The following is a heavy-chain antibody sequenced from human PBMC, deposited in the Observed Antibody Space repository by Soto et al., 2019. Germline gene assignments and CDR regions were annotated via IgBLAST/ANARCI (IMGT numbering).Heavy chain of an antibody. CDR3: ATDIVVVVAALDYYDTDV. CDR2: IRQDGSEN. Sequence: GKGREWVANIRQDGSENYYVDSVKGQFTNSRDNSKNTLYLQMNSLRAEDTAVYYCATDIVVVVAALDYYDTDVWGKGTTVTVSS. J-gene: IGHJ6*03. D-gene: IGHD2-15*01. V-gene: IGHV3-7*03.